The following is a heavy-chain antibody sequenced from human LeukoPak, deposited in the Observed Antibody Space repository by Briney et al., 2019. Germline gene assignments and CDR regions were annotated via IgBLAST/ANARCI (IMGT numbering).Heavy chain of an antibody. D-gene: IGHD2-15*01. J-gene: IGHJ4*02. CDR3: ASGAGYCSGGSCRGLGY. Sequence: GPSVKVSCKASGGTFSSYAISWVRQAPGQGLEWMGGIIPIFGTANYAQKFQGRVTITTDESTSTAHMELSSLRSEDTAVYYCASGAGYCSGGSCRGLGYWGQGTLVTVSS. CDR1: GGTFSSYA. CDR2: IIPIFGTA. V-gene: IGHV1-69*05.